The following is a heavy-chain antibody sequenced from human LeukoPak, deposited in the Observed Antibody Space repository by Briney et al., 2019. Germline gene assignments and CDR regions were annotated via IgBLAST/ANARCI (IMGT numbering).Heavy chain of an antibody. CDR1: GGSISSGGYY. J-gene: IGHJ4*02. CDR3: ARGDYDSSGYYYSGEGGIYYFDY. CDR2: IYYSGST. Sequence: SETLSLTCTVSGGSISSGGYYWSCIRQHPGKGLEWIGYIYYSGSTYYNPSLKSRVTISVDTSKNQFSLKLSSVTAADTAVYYCARGDYDSSGYYYSGEGGIYYFDYWGQGTLVTVSS. D-gene: IGHD3-22*01. V-gene: IGHV4-31*03.